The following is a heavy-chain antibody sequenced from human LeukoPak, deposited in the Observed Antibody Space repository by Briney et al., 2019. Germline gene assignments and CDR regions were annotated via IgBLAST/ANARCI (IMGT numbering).Heavy chain of an antibody. Sequence: GGSLRLSCAASGVTVSSDYMSWVRQAPGKGLEWVSVIYSDGNTYYADSVKGRFTISRGNSKNTLFLQMDSLKTEDTARYYCASRMTFGGQGTLVTVSS. J-gene: IGHJ4*02. V-gene: IGHV3-53*05. CDR1: GVTVSSDY. D-gene: IGHD2/OR15-2a*01. CDR2: IYSDGNT. CDR3: ASRMTF.